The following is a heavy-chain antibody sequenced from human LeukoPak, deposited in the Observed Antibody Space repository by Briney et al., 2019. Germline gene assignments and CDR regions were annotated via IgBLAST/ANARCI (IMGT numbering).Heavy chain of an antibody. CDR2: ISNPSSTM. CDR3: ARHGRVLLWLGETPKSGRFDP. V-gene: IGHV3-11*04. J-gene: IGHJ5*02. D-gene: IGHD3-10*01. CDR1: GFIFSDYY. Sequence: TGGSLRLSCDASGFIFSDYYMSWIRQAPGKGLEWISYISNPSSTMYYADSVKGRFTISRDNAKNSLYLQMNSLRAEDTAVYYCARHGRVLLWLGETPKSGRFDPWGQGTLVTVSS.